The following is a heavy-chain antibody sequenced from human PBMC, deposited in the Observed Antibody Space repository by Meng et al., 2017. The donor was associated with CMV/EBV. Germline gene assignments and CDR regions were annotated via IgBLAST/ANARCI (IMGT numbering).Heavy chain of an antibody. J-gene: IGHJ4*02. CDR3: ARAVRVYCSSTSCCIDY. CDR1: GFTFSSYA. CDR2: ISYDGSNK. Sequence: GGSLRLSCAASGFTFSSYAMHWVRQAPGKGLEWVAVISYDGSNKYYADSVKGRFTISRDNSKNTLYLQMNSLRAEDTAVYYCARAVRVYCSSTSCCIDYRGQGTLVTVSS. V-gene: IGHV3-30-3*01. D-gene: IGHD2-2*01.